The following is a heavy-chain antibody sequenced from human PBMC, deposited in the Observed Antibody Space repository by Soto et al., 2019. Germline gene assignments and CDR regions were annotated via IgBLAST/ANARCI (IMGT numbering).Heavy chain of an antibody. CDR3: ARDGDGDSPLGYFQH. J-gene: IGHJ1*01. CDR2: IIPILGIA. V-gene: IGHV1-69*04. D-gene: IGHD4-17*01. CDR1: GGTFSSYT. Sequence: SVKVSCKASGGTFSSYTISWVRQAPGQGLEWMGRIIPILGIANYAQKFQGRVTITADKSTSTAYMELSSLRSEDTAVYYCARDGDGDSPLGYFQHWGQGTLVTVSS.